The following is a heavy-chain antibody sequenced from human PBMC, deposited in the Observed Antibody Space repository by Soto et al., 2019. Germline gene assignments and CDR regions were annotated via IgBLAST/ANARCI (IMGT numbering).Heavy chain of an antibody. D-gene: IGHD3-22*01. J-gene: IGHJ5*02. Sequence: ASVKVSCKASGYTFTDYYMHWVRQAPGQGLEWMGWINPNSGGTNYAQKFQGRVTMTRDTSISTAYMELSRLRSDDTAVYYCARDLGDYYDGSGYFRSWFDPWGQGTLVTVSS. CDR1: GYTFTDYY. CDR2: INPNSGGT. CDR3: ARDLGDYYDGSGYFRSWFDP. V-gene: IGHV1-2*02.